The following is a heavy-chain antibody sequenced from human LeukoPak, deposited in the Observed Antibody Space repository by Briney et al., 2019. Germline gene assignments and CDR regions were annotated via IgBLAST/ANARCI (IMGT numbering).Heavy chain of an antibody. CDR3: AKRGYSYGGFDH. D-gene: IGHD5-18*01. Sequence: GGSLRLSCAASGFTFSSYSMNWVRQAPGKGLEWVSSISSSSSYIYYADSVKGRFTISRDNAKNSLYLQMNSLRAEDTAVYYCAKRGYSYGGFDHWGQGTLVTVSS. V-gene: IGHV3-21*01. CDR2: ISSSSSYI. CDR1: GFTFSSYS. J-gene: IGHJ4*02.